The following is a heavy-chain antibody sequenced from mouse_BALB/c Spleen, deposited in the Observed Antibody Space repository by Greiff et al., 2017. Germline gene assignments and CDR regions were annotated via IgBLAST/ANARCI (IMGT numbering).Heavy chain of an antibody. CDR1: GYTFTSYW. CDR3: APGPVSSPFDY. Sequence: QVQLQQSGAELAKPGASVKMSCKASGYTFTSYWMHWVKQRPGQGLEWIGYINPSTGYTEYNQKFKDKATLTADKSSSTAYMQLSSLTSEDSAVYYCAPGPVSSPFDYWGQGTTLTVSS. V-gene: IGHV1-7*01. D-gene: IGHD1-1*01. J-gene: IGHJ2*01. CDR2: INPSTGYT.